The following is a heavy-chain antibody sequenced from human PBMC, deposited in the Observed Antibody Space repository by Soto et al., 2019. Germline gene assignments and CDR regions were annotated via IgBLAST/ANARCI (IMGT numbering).Heavy chain of an antibody. CDR3: AREAAGLRYFDWLLYGSWFDP. J-gene: IGHJ5*02. CDR1: GGSFSGYY. CDR2: INHSGST. Sequence: SETLSLTCAVYGGSFSGYYWSWIRQPPGKGLEWIGEINHSGSTNYNPSLKSRVTISVDTSKNQFSLKLSSVTAADTAVYYCAREAAGLRYFDWLLYGSWFDPWGQGTLVTVSS. D-gene: IGHD3-9*01. V-gene: IGHV4-34*01.